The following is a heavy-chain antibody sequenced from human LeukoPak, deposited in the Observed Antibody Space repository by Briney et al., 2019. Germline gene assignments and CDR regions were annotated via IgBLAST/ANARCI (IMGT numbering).Heavy chain of an antibody. CDR3: ARGRTPGDYYYGMDV. Sequence: GGSLRLSCAASGFTFSTYAMSWVRQAAGKGLGWVSLISGSGGGTYYADSVKGRFTISRDNSKNTLYLQMNSLRAEDTAVYYCARGRTPGDYYYGMDVWGQGTTVTVSS. CDR2: ISGSGGGT. V-gene: IGHV3-23*01. CDR1: GFTFSTYA. D-gene: IGHD7-27*01. J-gene: IGHJ6*02.